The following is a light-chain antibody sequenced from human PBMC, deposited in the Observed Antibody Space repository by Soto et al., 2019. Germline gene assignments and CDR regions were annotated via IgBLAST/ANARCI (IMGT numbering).Light chain of an antibody. J-gene: IGLJ2*01. Sequence: ALTQPRSVSGSPGQSVTISCTGTIXDVGDYDYVSWYQQHPGKAPKLIIYDVYKRSSGVPDRFSGSKSGNTASLTISGLQAEDEADYYCCSYAGSSTSVIFGGGTKVTVL. V-gene: IGLV2-11*01. CDR2: DVY. CDR1: IXDVGDYDY. CDR3: CSYAGSSTSVI.